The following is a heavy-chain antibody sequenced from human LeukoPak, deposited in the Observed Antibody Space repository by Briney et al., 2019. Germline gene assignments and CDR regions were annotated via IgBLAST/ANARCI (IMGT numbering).Heavy chain of an antibody. CDR3: AREGFGELLDFDY. V-gene: IGHV3-30*02. D-gene: IGHD3-10*01. CDR2: IRYDGSNK. Sequence: GGSLRLSCAASGFTFSSYGMYWVRQAPGKGLEWVAFIRYDGSNKYYADSVKGRFTVSRDNSKNALYLQMNSLRAEDTAVYYCAREGFGELLDFDYWGQGTLVTVSS. J-gene: IGHJ4*02. CDR1: GFTFSSYG.